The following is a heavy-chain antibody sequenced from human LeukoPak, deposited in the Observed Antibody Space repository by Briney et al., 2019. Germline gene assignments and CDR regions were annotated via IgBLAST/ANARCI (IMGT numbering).Heavy chain of an antibody. CDR1: GYTFTDYY. J-gene: IGHJ4*02. D-gene: IGHD6-13*01. CDR3: ARSDSSWQYYFDY. Sequence: GASVKVSCKASGYTFTDYYLHWVRQAPGLGLEWVGWINPNSGGTKFAQKFQGRVTMTRDTSISTAYMELSRLRSDDTAVYYCARSDSSWQYYFDYWGQGTLVTVSS. CDR2: INPNSGGT. V-gene: IGHV1-2*02.